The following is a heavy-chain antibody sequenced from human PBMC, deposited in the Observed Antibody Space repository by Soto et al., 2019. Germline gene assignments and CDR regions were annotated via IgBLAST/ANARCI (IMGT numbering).Heavy chain of an antibody. Sequence: GGSLRLSCAASGFTFSSYGMHWVRQAPGKGLEWVAVISYDGSNKYYADSVKGRFTISRDNSKNTLYLQMNSLRAEDTAVYYYAKSPHHYYSYYGMDVWGQGTRVTVSS. CDR2: ISYDGSNK. J-gene: IGHJ6*02. CDR1: GFTFSSYG. CDR3: AKSPHHYYSYYGMDV. V-gene: IGHV3-30*18.